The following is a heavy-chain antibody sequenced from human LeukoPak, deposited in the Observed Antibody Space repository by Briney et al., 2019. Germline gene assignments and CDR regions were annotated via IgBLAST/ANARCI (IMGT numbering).Heavy chain of an antibody. CDR3: AKDEGWELLQVDY. D-gene: IGHD1-26*01. V-gene: IGHV3-43*01. J-gene: IGHJ4*02. Sequence: GRFTISRDNSKSSLYLQMNSLRAEDTAVYYCAKDEGWELLQVDYWGQGTLVTVSS.